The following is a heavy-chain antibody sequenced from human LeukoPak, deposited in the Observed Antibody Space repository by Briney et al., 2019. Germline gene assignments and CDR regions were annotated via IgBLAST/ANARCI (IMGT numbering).Heavy chain of an antibody. D-gene: IGHD6-6*01. CDR3: ARDGDSSSPNWFDP. J-gene: IGHJ5*02. V-gene: IGHV3-21*01. Sequence: PGGSLRLPCAASGFTFSSYSMNWVRQAPGKGLEWVSSISSSSSYIYYADSVKGRFTISRDNAKNSLYLQMNSLRAEDTAVYYCARDGDSSSPNWFDPWGQGTLVTVPS. CDR1: GFTFSSYS. CDR2: ISSSSSYI.